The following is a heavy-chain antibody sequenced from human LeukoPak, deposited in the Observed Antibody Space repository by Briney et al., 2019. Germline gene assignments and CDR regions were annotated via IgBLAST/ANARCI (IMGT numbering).Heavy chain of an antibody. Sequence: GGSLRLSCAASGFTFSTYAMSWVRQAPGKGLEWVSAISGSGGSTYYADSVKGRFTISRDNSKNTLYLQMNSLRAEDTAVYYCAKIPWGSYGPSGFHYWGQGTLVTVSS. CDR3: AKIPWGSYGPSGFHY. CDR1: GFTFSTYA. J-gene: IGHJ4*02. CDR2: ISGSGGST. D-gene: IGHD5-18*01. V-gene: IGHV3-23*01.